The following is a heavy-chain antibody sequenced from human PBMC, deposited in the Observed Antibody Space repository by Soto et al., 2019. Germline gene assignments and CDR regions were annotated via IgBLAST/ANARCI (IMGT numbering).Heavy chain of an antibody. D-gene: IGHD2-15*01. J-gene: IGHJ4*02. Sequence: EVQLVESGGGLVQPGGSLKLSCAASGFTFSDSAIHWVRQAPGKGLEWVGRIRSKPYSYATEDAPSVKGRFTISRDDSRNTAHLQMNSLKTEDTAVYYCARHVVDYWGQGTLVTVSS. CDR3: ARHVVDY. CDR1: GFTFSDSA. CDR2: IRSKPYSYAT. V-gene: IGHV3-73*01.